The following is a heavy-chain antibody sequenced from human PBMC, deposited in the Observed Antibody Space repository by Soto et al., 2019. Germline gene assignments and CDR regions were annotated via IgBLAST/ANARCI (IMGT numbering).Heavy chain of an antibody. CDR1: GYTFTSYA. Sequence: QVQLVQSGAEVKKPGASVKVSCKASGYTFTSYAMHWVRQAPGQRLEWMGWINAGNGNTKYSQKFQGRVTITRDTSASTAYMELSSLRSEDTALYYCARDWRWNYRAGGMDVWGQGTTVTVSS. CDR3: ARDWRWNYRAGGMDV. CDR2: INAGNGNT. J-gene: IGHJ6*02. D-gene: IGHD1-7*01. V-gene: IGHV1-3*01.